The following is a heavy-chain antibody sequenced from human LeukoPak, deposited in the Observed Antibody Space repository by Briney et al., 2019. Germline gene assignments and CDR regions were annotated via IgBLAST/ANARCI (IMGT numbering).Heavy chain of an antibody. CDR3: ARLYCSGGSCYSDVLFDY. D-gene: IGHD2-15*01. CDR2: IYYSGST. Sequence: SETLSLTCTVSGGSISSYYWSCIRQPPGKGLEWIGYIYYSGSTNYNTSLKSRVTISVDTSKNQFSLKLSSVTAADTAVYYCARLYCSGGSCYSDVLFDYWGQGTLVTVSS. J-gene: IGHJ4*02. CDR1: GGSISSYY. V-gene: IGHV4-59*08.